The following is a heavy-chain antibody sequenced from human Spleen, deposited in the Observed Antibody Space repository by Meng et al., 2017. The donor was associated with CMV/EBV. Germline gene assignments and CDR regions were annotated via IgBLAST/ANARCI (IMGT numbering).Heavy chain of an antibody. CDR2: IYSGEQT. CDR1: GASISSDTRY. V-gene: IGHV4-39*01. Sequence: SVSGASISSDTRYWGWIRQPPGKGMEWIGSIYSGEQTFYSPSLRSRVTLAVDTSKNQFSLKMTSVTAADTAVYFCAKFPDRRDTGFWGRGALVTVSS. D-gene: IGHD1-14*01. CDR3: AKFPDRRDTGF. J-gene: IGHJ4*02.